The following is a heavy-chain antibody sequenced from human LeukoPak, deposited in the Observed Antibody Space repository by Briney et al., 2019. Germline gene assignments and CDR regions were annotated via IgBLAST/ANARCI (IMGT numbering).Heavy chain of an antibody. Sequence: GGSLRLFCAASGFTFDDYAMHWVRQAPGKGLEWVSGISWNSGSIGYADSVKGRFTISRDNAKNSLYLQMNSLRAEDTALYYCAKGPDYGGTLNPPDYWGQGTLVTVSS. J-gene: IGHJ4*02. V-gene: IGHV3-9*01. D-gene: IGHD4-23*01. CDR1: GFTFDDYA. CDR2: ISWNSGSI. CDR3: AKGPDYGGTLNPPDY.